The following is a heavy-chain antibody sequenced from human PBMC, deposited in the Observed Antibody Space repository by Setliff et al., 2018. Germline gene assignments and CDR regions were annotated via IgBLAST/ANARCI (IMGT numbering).Heavy chain of an antibody. D-gene: IGHD6-19*01. V-gene: IGHV4-34*01. J-gene: IGHJ4*02. CDR2: ISHSGSA. Sequence: SETLSLTCTVYGGSFSNYYWSWIRQPPGKGLEWIGEISHSGSANYNSSLTSRVTISVDTSKNQFSLKLSSVTAADTAVYYCASGQGSGWHYFDSWGQGT. CDR3: ASGQGSGWHYFDS. CDR1: GGSFSNYY.